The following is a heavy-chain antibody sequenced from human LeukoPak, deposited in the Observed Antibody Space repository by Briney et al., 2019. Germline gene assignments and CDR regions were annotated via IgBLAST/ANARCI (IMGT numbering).Heavy chain of an antibody. CDR1: GFTFSSYA. V-gene: IGHV3-23*01. Sequence: PGGSLRLSCAASGFTFSSYATSWVRQAPGKGLEWVSAINGSGGSTYYADSVKGRFTISRDNSKNTLYLQMNSLRAEDTAVYYCAKPSISNYDYVWGSYRSPVYYFDYWGQGTLVTVSS. CDR2: INGSGGST. D-gene: IGHD3-16*02. CDR3: AKPSISNYDYVWGSYRSPVYYFDY. J-gene: IGHJ4*02.